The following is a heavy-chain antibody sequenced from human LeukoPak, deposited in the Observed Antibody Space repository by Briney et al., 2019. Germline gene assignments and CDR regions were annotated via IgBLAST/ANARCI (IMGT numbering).Heavy chain of an antibody. D-gene: IGHD1-26*01. V-gene: IGHV4-59*08. J-gene: IGHJ4*02. CDR1: SRSLRTNC. Sequence: SQTLSLICVVSSRSLRTNCWSWIRPPPVQGPKCIGSIYDSGNTNYNPSLKSRVTISVDPSKNQFSLNLTSVTAADMAVYYCARQVGAMRFDYWGQGILVTVSS. CDR2: IYDSGNT. CDR3: ARQVGAMRFDY.